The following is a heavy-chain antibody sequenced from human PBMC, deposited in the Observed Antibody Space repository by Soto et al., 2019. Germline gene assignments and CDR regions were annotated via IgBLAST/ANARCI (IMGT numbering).Heavy chain of an antibody. J-gene: IGHJ4*02. CDR2: ISGRGDDT. CDR3: RKGDFDY. Sequence: GGSLRLSCAASGFTFSSYAMSWVRQAPGKGLEWVSTISGRGDDTYYTDSVKGRFTISRDNSKNTLYVHMNSLRAEDTAVYFCRKGDFDYWGQGTLVTVSS. V-gene: IGHV3-23*01. CDR1: GFTFSSYA.